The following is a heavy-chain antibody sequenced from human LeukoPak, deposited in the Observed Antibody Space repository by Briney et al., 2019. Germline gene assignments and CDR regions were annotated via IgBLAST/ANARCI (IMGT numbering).Heavy chain of an antibody. V-gene: IGHV4-30-2*01. CDR2: IYQSGST. D-gene: IGHD4-11*01. CDR1: GGSISSGGYY. J-gene: IGHJ4*02. Sequence: SQTLSLTCTVSGGSISSGGYYWSWIRQPPGKGLEWIGYIYQSGSTYYTPSLESRVTISVDTSKNQFSLKLSSVTAADTAVYYCARQMPSTFRQYGRGRPLDSWGQGTLVTVSS. CDR3: ARQMPSTFRQYGRGRPLDS.